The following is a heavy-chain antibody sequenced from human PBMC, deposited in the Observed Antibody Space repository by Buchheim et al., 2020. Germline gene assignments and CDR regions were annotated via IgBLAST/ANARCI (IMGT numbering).Heavy chain of an antibody. Sequence: QVQLQQWGAGLLKPSETLSLTCAVYGRSFSGYYWSWIRQPPGKGLEWTGEINHSGSTNYNPSLKSRVTISVDTSKNQFSLKLSSVTAADTTVYYCAGRGSSSWYFYYYYYGMDVGGQGT. CDR3: AGRGSSSWYFYYYYYGMDV. V-gene: IGHV4-34*01. CDR1: GRSFSGYY. D-gene: IGHD6-13*01. CDR2: INHSGST. J-gene: IGHJ6*02.